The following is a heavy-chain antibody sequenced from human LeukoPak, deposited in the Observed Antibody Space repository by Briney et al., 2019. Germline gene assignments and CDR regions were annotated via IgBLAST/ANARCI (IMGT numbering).Heavy chain of an antibody. CDR1: GFASGSGGGG. Sequence: SGPTLVNPTQTLTLTCTFSGFASGSGGGGVGWIRQPPGGALEWLGVIYENDEKLYSSSLQNRLSITKDTSKNQVVLTMANMDPVDTATYYCAHRHRGVASDIWGQGTMVTVSS. CDR3: AHRHRGVASDI. J-gene: IGHJ3*02. V-gene: IGHV2-5*01. CDR2: IYENDEK. D-gene: IGHD2-15*01.